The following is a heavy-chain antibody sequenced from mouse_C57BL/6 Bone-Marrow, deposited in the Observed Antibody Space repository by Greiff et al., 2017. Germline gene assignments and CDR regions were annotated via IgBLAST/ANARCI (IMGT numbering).Heavy chain of an antibody. J-gene: IGHJ2*01. CDR2: INPNNGGT. D-gene: IGHD1-1*01. CDR1: GYTFTDYN. V-gene: IGHV1-18*01. CDR3: ARGVRGSSLYYFDY. Sequence: VQLKESGPELVKPGASVKIPCKASGYTFTDYNMDWVKQSHGKSLECIGDINPNNGGTIYNQKFKGKATLTVDKSSSTAYMELRSLTSEDTAVYYCARGVRGSSLYYFDYWGQGTTLTVSS.